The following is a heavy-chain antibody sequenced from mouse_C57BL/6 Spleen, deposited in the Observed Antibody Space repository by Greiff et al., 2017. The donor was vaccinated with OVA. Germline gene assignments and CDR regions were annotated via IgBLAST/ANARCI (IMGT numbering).Heavy chain of an antibody. CDR2: IHPNSGST. D-gene: IGHD1-1*01. J-gene: IGHJ3*01. Sequence: VQLQQPGAELVKPGASVKLSCKASGYTFTSYWMHWVKQRPGQGLEWIGMIHPNSGSTNYNEKFKSKATLTVDKSSSTAYMQLSSLTSEDSAVYYSARHYGSSWFAYWGKGTLVTVAA. CDR3: ARHYGSSWFAY. V-gene: IGHV1-64*01. CDR1: GYTFTSYW.